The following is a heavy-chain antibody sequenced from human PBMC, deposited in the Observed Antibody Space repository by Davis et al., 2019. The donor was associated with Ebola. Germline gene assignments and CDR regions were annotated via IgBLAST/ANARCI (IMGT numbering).Heavy chain of an antibody. CDR1: GFSFNDHA. Sequence: GESLKISCAVSGFSFNDHAMHWVRQAPGKGLEWVAVISHDGTNQYYGDSVKGRFAISRDNSRGTLYLQMNSLRVEDSAIYYCVKDSSNIWFDIWGQGTLVTVSS. CDR3: VKDSSNIWFDI. CDR2: ISHDGTNQ. J-gene: IGHJ3*02. V-gene: IGHV3-30*09. D-gene: IGHD2/OR15-2a*01.